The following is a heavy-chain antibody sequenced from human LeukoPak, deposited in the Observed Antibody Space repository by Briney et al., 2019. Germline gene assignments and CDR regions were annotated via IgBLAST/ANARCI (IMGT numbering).Heavy chain of an antibody. V-gene: IGHV3-73*01. Sequence: GGSLRLSCAASGFIFSDSAVHWVCQASGKGLEWVGRIRSKESTYATAYAASVKGRFTISRDDSKNTAYLQMNSLKTEDTAVYYCTRNAELERRGEFDYWGQGTLVTVSS. CDR3: TRNAELERRGEFDY. J-gene: IGHJ4*02. D-gene: IGHD1-1*01. CDR1: GFIFSDSA. CDR2: IRSKESTYAT.